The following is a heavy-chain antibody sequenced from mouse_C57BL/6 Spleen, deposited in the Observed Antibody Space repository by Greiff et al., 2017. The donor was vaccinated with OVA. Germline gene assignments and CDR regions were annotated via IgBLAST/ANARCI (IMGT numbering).Heavy chain of an antibody. J-gene: IGHJ4*01. V-gene: IGHV1-22*01. CDR1: GYTFTDYY. Sequence: EVQLVESGPELVKPGASVKMSCTASGYTFTDYYMHWVQQSHGKSLEWIGSINPNNGGTSYNQKLKGKATLTVNKSSSTDYMELRSQTSEDSAVYYCAREGTYYSNYGYYYAMDYWGQGTSVTVSS. CDR2: INPNNGGT. CDR3: AREGTYYSNYGYYYAMDY. D-gene: IGHD2-5*01.